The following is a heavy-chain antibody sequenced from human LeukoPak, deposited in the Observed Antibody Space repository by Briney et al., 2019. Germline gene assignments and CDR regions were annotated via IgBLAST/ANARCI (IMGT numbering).Heavy chain of an antibody. CDR3: ARDAEMATTENFDY. V-gene: IGHV1-2*02. CDR1: GYTFTGYY. CDR2: INPNSGGT. Sequence: ASVKVSCKASGYTFTGYYMHWVRQAPGQGLEWMGWINPNSGGTNYAQKFQGRVTMTRDTSISTAYMELSRLRSDDTAVYYCARDAEMATTENFDYWGQGTLVTVSS. J-gene: IGHJ4*02. D-gene: IGHD5-24*01.